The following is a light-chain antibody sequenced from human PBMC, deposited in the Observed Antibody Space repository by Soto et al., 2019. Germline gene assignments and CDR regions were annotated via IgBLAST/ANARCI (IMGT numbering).Light chain of an antibody. CDR1: SSDIGGYNY. Sequence: QSALTQPRSVSGSPGQSVTISCTGTSSDIGGYNYVSWYQQHPGKAPKLMIYTVTKRPSGVPVRFSGSKSDNTASLTISGLQADDEADYYCCSYAGSSSYVFGTGTKVTVL. J-gene: IGLJ1*01. CDR3: CSYAGSSSYV. V-gene: IGLV2-11*01. CDR2: TVT.